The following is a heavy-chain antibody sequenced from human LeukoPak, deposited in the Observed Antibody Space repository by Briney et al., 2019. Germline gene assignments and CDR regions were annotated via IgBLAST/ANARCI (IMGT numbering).Heavy chain of an antibody. J-gene: IGHJ4*02. CDR1: GFTFSSYA. D-gene: IGHD7-27*01. CDR2: IRDSATNT. V-gene: IGHV3-23*01. CDR3: AKEPPRTGAPDY. Sequence: PGGSLRLSCAASGFTFSSYAMTWVRQAPGKGLEWVSAIRDSATNTYYADSVKGRFTISRDNSKNTLYLQMNSLRAEDTAVYYCAKEPPRTGAPDYWGQGTLVAVSS.